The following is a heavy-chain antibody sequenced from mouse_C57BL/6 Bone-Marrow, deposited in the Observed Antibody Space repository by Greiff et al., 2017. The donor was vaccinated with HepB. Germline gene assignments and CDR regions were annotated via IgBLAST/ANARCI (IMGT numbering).Heavy chain of an antibody. CDR1: GYTFTSYG. V-gene: IGHV1-81*01. D-gene: IGHD2-1*01. J-gene: IGHJ3*01. CDR3: AREDGNSAWFAY. CDR2: IYPRSGNP. Sequence: QVQLKQSGAELARPGASVKLSCKASGYTFTSYGISWVKQRTGQGLEWIGEIYPRSGNPYYNEKFKGKATLTADKSSSTAYMELRSLTSEDSAVYFCAREDGNSAWFAYWGQGTLVTVSA.